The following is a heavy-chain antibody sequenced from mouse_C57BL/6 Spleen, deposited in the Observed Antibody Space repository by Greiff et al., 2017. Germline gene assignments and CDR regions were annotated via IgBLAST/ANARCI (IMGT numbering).Heavy chain of an antibody. V-gene: IGHV3-6*01. CDR3: AREGVYGNPFAY. CDR1: GYSITSGYY. CDR2: ISYDGSN. Sequence: EVQLQQSGPGLVKPSQSLSLTCSVTGYSITSGYYWNWIRQFPGNKLEWMGYISYDGSNNYNPSLKNRISITRDTSKNQFFLKLNSVTTEDTATYYCAREGVYGNPFAYWGQGTLVTVSA. D-gene: IGHD2-1*01. J-gene: IGHJ3*01.